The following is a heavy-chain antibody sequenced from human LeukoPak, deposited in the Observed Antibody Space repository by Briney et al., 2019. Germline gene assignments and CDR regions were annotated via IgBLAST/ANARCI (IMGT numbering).Heavy chain of an antibody. J-gene: IGHJ4*02. Sequence: GGSLRLSCAAPGFTFSSYWMSWVRQAPGKGLEWVANIKQDGSEKYYVDSVKGRFTISGDNAKNSLYLQMNSLRAEDTAVYYCAREYYGDPNYDYWGQGTLVTVSS. CDR3: AREYYGDPNYDY. D-gene: IGHD4-17*01. CDR1: GFTFSSYW. V-gene: IGHV3-7*03. CDR2: IKQDGSEK.